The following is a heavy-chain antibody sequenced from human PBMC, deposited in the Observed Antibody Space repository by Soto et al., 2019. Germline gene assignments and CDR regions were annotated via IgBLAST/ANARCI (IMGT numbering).Heavy chain of an antibody. D-gene: IGHD6-13*01. CDR3: AKAVGQQLVLNYGMDV. CDR1: GFTFRSFG. V-gene: IGHV3-30*18. Sequence: QVQLVESGGGVIQPGTSLSLSCGSSGFTFRSFGMYWVRQAPGKGLEWVAVVSYDGNHKYYADSVKGRFTVSRDNAKXXMYLQMNSLRGEDTAVYYCAKAVGQQLVLNYGMDVWGQGTTVTVSS. J-gene: IGHJ6*02. CDR2: VSYDGNHK.